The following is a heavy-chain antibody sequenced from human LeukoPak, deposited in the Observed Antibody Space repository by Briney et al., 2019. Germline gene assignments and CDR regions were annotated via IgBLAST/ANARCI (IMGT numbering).Heavy chain of an antibody. V-gene: IGHV1-2*02. CDR3: ARDDRIAAARGDY. CDR2: INPNSGGT. Sequence: ASVKVSCKASGYTFTGYYMHWVRQAPGQGLEWMGWINPNSGGTNYAQKFKGRVTMTRDTSISTAYMELSRLRSDDTAVYYCARDDRIAAARGDYSGQGTLVTVSS. J-gene: IGHJ4*02. CDR1: GYTFTGYY. D-gene: IGHD6-13*01.